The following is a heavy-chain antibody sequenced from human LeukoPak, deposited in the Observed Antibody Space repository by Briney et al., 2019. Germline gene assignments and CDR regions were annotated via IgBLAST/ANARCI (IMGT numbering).Heavy chain of an antibody. CDR1: GFTFSSYS. V-gene: IGHV3-21*01. J-gene: IGHJ4*02. CDR3: AREAVDTAMDLDY. D-gene: IGHD5-18*01. CDR2: ISSSSSYI. Sequence: PGGSLRLSCAASGFTFSSYSMNWVRQAPGKGLEWVSSISSSSSYIYYADSVKGRFTISRDNAKNSLYLQMNSLRAEDTAVYYCAREAVDTAMDLDYWGQGTLVTVSS.